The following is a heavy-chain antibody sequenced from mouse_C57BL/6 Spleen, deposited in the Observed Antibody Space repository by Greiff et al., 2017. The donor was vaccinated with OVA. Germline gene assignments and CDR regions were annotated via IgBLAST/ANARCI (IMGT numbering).Heavy chain of an antibody. CDR3: SISMATVANSYWYFDV. Sequence: VQLQQSGPELVKPGDSVKISCKASGYSFTGYFMNWVMQSHGKSLEWIGRINPYNGDTFYNQKFKGKATLTVDKSSSKAHMELRSLTSEDSSVYSCSISMATVANSYWYFDVWGTVPTVTVSS. CDR1: GYSFTGYF. J-gene: IGHJ1*03. CDR2: INPYNGDT. D-gene: IGHD1-1*01. V-gene: IGHV1-20*01.